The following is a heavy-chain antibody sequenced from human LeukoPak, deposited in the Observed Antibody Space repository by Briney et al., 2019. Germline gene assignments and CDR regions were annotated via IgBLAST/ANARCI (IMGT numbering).Heavy chain of an antibody. Sequence: SGGSLRLSCAASGFTLSIYWMSWVRQAPGKGLEWVSSISSSSSYIYYADSVKGRFTISRDNAKNSLYLQMNSLRAEDTAVYYCARVSQLWFPDYWGQGTLVTVSS. D-gene: IGHD5-18*01. CDR1: GFTLSIYW. V-gene: IGHV3-21*01. J-gene: IGHJ4*02. CDR3: ARVSQLWFPDY. CDR2: ISSSSSYI.